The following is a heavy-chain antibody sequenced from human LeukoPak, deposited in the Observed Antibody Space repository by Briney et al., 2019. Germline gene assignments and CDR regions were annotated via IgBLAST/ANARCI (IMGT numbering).Heavy chain of an antibody. J-gene: IGHJ6*02. CDR1: GFTFSSYA. CDR2: ISGSGGST. D-gene: IGHD2-21*01. CDR3: ARGPLRVVGPPMYYYYYGMDV. Sequence: PGGSLRLSCAASGFTFSSYAMSWVRQAPGKGLEWVSAISGSGGSTYYADSVKGRFTISRDNSKNTLYLQMNSLRAEDTAVYYCARGPLRVVGPPMYYYYYGMDVWGQGTTVTVSS. V-gene: IGHV3-23*01.